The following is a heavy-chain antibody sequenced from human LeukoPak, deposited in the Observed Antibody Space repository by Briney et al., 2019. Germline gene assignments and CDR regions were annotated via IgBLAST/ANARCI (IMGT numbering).Heavy chain of an antibody. J-gene: IGHJ6*03. CDR2: ISWNSGSI. D-gene: IGHD3-10*01. CDR3: ARVNEARGIGLSGYYYYYMDV. CDR1: GFTFDDYA. V-gene: IGHV3-9*01. Sequence: GGSLRLSCAASGFTFDDYAMHWVRQAPGKGLEWVSGISWNSGSIGYADSVKGRFTISRDNAKNSLYLQMNSLRAEDTAVYYCARVNEARGIGLSGYYYYYMDVWGKGTTVTVSS.